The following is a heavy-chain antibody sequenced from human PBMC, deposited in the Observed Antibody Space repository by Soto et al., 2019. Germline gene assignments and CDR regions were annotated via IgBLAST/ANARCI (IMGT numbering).Heavy chain of an antibody. CDR3: AREPWGYSGSAKHFDY. V-gene: IGHV3-30*04. J-gene: IGHJ4*01. CDR2: VSYDGSYK. D-gene: IGHD5-12*01. Sequence: SLRLSCAASGFTFRTFAMHWVRQVPGKGLEWVAVVSYDGSYKSYADSVKGRFTISRDNSKNTLYLQLNSLRADDTAVFYCAREPWGYSGSAKHFDYWGQGTMITVSS. CDR1: GFTFRTFA.